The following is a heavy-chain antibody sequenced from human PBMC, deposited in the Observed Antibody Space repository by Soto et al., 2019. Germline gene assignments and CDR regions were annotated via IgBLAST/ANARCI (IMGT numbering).Heavy chain of an antibody. CDR3: ARDSWITMNAFDI. Sequence: QVQLVQSGAEVKKTGASVKVSCKASGYTFTHNAMHWVRQAPGQRPEWVGWINVGIGETKYSQKLQGRVSITSDTSASTVYMELSSLRSGDTAVYYCARDSWITMNAFDIWGQGTLVTVSS. D-gene: IGHD3-22*01. CDR2: INVGIGET. V-gene: IGHV1-3*01. CDR1: GYTFTHNA. J-gene: IGHJ3*02.